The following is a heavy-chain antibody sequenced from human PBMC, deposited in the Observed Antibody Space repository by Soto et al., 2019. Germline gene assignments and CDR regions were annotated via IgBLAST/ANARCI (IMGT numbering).Heavy chain of an antibody. J-gene: IGHJ6*02. D-gene: IGHD1-7*01. CDR1: GYIFTGYH. V-gene: IGHV1-2*02. Sequence: ASVKVSCKASGYIFTGYHMHWVRQAPGQGLEWMGWINPNSGGTKYAQKFQGRVTMTRDTSISTAYMELSSLRSDDTAVYYCARVELTIYYYGMDVWGPGTTVTVSS. CDR3: ARVELTIYYYGMDV. CDR2: INPNSGGT.